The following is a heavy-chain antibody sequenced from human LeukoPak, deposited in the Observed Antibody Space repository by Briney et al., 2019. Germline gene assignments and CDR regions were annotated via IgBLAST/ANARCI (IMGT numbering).Heavy chain of an antibody. V-gene: IGHV4-34*01. CDR2: ITQSGST. CDR1: GGSFSGYT. D-gene: IGHD3-16*01. CDR3: ARLSAVDLITFGGLGLPGYFDY. Sequence: SETLSLTCAVYGGSFSGYTWSWIRQPPGKGLEWIGEITQSGSTYYNPSLKSRIIISVDMSKNQFSLKLNSVTAADTAVYYCARLSAVDLITFGGLGLPGYFDYWGQGTLVTVSS. J-gene: IGHJ4*02.